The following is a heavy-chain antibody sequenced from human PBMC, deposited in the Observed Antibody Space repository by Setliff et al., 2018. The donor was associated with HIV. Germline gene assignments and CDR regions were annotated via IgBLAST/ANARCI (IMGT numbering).Heavy chain of an antibody. V-gene: IGHV1-46*01. Sequence: ASVKVSYKASGYTFTSYYMHWVRQAPGRGLEGMGISNPSGGSTSYAQKFQGRVTMTRDTSTSTVYMELSSLRSEDTAVYYCARVIGSGYDSSMDVWGKGTTVTVSS. CDR1: GYTFTSYY. J-gene: IGHJ6*03. CDR3: ARVIGSGYDSSMDV. CDR2: SNPSGGST. D-gene: IGHD5-12*01.